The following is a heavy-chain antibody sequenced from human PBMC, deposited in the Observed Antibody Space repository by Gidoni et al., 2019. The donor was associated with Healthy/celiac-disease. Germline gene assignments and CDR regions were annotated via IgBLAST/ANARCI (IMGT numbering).Heavy chain of an antibody. Sequence: EVQLVESGGGLVQPGRSLRLSCAASGFTFDDYAMHWVRQAPGKGLEWVSGIRWNSGSIGYADSVKGRFTISRDNAKNSLYLQMNSLRAEDTALYYCAKDNMVYGGRAFDIWGQGTMVTVSS. CDR3: AKDNMVYGGRAFDI. J-gene: IGHJ3*02. CDR2: IRWNSGSI. V-gene: IGHV3-9*01. CDR1: GFTFDDYA. D-gene: IGHD2-8*01.